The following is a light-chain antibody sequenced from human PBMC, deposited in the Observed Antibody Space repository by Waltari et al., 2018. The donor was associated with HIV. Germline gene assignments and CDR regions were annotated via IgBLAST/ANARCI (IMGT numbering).Light chain of an antibody. CDR1: HGLLNSNGYNY. CDR2: LGS. V-gene: IGKV2-28*01. CDR3: MQALQSPRT. J-gene: IGKJ1*01. Sequence: DIVMTQSPLSLPVTPGEQASISCRSSHGLLNSNGYNYLDWYLQKPGQSPQLLIYLGSNRASGVPDRFSGSGSGTDFTLKISRVEAEDVGVYYCMQALQSPRTFGQGTTVEIK.